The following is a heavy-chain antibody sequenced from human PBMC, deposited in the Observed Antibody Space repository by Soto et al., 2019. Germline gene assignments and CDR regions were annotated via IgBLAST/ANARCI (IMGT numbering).Heavy chain of an antibody. Sequence: GGSLRLSCAASGFTVSSNYMSWVRQAPGKGLEWVSVIYSGGSTYYADSVKGRFTISRDNSKNTLYLQMNSLRAEDTAVYYCAGGSSGWLGRLDYWGQGTLVTVSS. CDR1: GFTVSSNY. J-gene: IGHJ4*02. D-gene: IGHD6-19*01. V-gene: IGHV3-66*01. CDR2: IYSGGST. CDR3: AGGSSGWLGRLDY.